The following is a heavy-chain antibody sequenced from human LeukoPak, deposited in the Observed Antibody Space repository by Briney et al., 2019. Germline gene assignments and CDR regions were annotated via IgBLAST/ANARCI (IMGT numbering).Heavy chain of an antibody. CDR3: ARGDYDFWSGYLWWFDP. CDR2: IYTRGST. J-gene: IGHJ5*02. D-gene: IGHD3-3*01. V-gene: IGHV4-61*02. Sequence: SEPLSLTCTVSGGPISSGRYFWSSLRQPAGGGLGWIGCIYTRGSTNYNPSLKSRATISVDTSKNQFSLKLSSVTAADTAVYYCARGDYDFWSGYLWWFDPWGQGTLVTVSS. CDR1: GGPISSGRYF.